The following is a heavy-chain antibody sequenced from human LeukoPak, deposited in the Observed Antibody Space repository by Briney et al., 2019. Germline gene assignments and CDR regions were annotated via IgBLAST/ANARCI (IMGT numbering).Heavy chain of an antibody. CDR1: GGSVSSSTYY. J-gene: IGHJ4*02. CDR3: ARLSKGRYFGYIFDY. V-gene: IGHV4-39*01. CDR2: IYYTGST. D-gene: IGHD3-10*01. Sequence: SETPSLTCTVSGGSVSSSTYYWGWVRQPPGKGLEWIGNIYYTGSTYYNASLRSRVILSVDTSKNQFSLKMTSVTAADTAVYYCARLSKGRYFGYIFDYWGQGALVTVSS.